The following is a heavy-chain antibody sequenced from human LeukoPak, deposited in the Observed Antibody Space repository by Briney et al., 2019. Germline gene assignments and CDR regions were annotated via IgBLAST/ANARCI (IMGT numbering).Heavy chain of an antibody. Sequence: PGGSLRLSCAASGFTFSSYSMNWVRQAPGKGLEWVSSISSSSSYICYADSVKGRFTISRDNAKNSLYLQMNSLRAEDTAVYYCARIGMGATYFDYWGQGTLVTVSS. CDR2: ISSSSSYI. J-gene: IGHJ4*02. V-gene: IGHV3-21*01. CDR1: GFTFSSYS. D-gene: IGHD1-26*01. CDR3: ARIGMGATYFDY.